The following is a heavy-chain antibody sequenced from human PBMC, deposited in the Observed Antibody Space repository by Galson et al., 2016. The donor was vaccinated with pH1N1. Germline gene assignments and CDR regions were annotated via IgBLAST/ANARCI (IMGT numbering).Heavy chain of an antibody. CDR1: GGTISEYA. D-gene: IGHD3-3*01. J-gene: IGHJ6*02. V-gene: IGHV1-69*06. Sequence: SVKVSCKASGGTISEYAISWVRQAPGQGLEWMGGILPIFGTPNYAQNFRGRLKITADKSTSTVYLEKKSLTPDDTAVYYCARGRVPIFGVIKYYGMDVWGQGTTVTVSS. CDR3: ARGRVPIFGVIKYYGMDV. CDR2: ILPIFGTP.